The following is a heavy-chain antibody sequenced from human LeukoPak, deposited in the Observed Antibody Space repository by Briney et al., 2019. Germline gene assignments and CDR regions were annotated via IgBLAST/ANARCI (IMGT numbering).Heavy chain of an antibody. CDR1: GFTFSNYW. Sequence: PGGSLRLSCSVSGFTFSNYWMSWVRQAPGKGLELVANINQDGSVNYYADSVKGRFTFSRDNAKNSLFLQMSSLRADATAVYYCVRDMRHANSWASDYWGQGTLVTVSS. V-gene: IGHV3-7*05. CDR3: VRDMRHANSWASDY. J-gene: IGHJ4*02. D-gene: IGHD2-2*01. CDR2: INQDGSVN.